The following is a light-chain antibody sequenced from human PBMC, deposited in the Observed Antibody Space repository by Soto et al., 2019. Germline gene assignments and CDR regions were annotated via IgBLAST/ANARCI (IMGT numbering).Light chain of an antibody. CDR3: QQYNNWPGT. J-gene: IGKJ2*01. CDR2: GAS. Sequence: EIVMTQSPATLSVSPGERAPLSCRASQSVSSNLAWYQQKPGQAPRLLIYGASTRATGIPARFSGSGSGTEFTLTISSLQYEDFAVYYCQQYNNWPGTFGQGTKLEIK. CDR1: QSVSSN. V-gene: IGKV3-15*01.